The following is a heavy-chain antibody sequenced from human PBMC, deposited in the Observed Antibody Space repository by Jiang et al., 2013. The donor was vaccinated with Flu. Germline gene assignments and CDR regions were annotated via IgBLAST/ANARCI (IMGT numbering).Heavy chain of an antibody. J-gene: IGHJ4*02. CDR2: IYPDDSDS. CDR3: GRLVLYGDSWLGYFEY. D-gene: IGHD2-21*02. CDR1: GYSFINYW. V-gene: IGHV5-51*01. Sequence: GAEVKKPGESLRISCKASGYSFINYWIGWVRQMPGKGLEWMGIIYPDDSDSRYSPSFEGQVTISADKSISTAYLQWSSLKASDTAMYYCGRLVLYGDSWLGYFEYWGQGTLVTVSS.